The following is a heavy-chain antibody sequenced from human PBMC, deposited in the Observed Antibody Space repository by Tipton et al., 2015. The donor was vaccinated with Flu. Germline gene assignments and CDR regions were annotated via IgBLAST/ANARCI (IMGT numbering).Heavy chain of an antibody. V-gene: IGHV4-61*02. J-gene: IGHJ4*02. CDR1: GDSISTGSHY. CDR2: IYTSGST. Sequence: TLSLTCNVSGDSISTGSHYWNWIRQPAGKGLEWIGRIYTSGSTTYNPSLKSRVTISIDTSMNQFSLKLSSVTAADTAVYYCARDYCSGGICYPDYWGQGTLVAVSS. D-gene: IGHD2-15*01. CDR3: ARDYCSGGICYPDY.